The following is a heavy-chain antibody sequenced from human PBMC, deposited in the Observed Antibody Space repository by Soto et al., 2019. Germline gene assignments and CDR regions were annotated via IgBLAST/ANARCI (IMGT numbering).Heavy chain of an antibody. V-gene: IGHV3-23*01. CDR1: GFIFSNYV. CDR2: IGGSGDNR. J-gene: IGHJ4*02. D-gene: IGHD1-26*01. CDR3: AVKKSGKYHFDY. Sequence: EVQLLESGGGLVQPGGSLRLSCAASGFIFSNYVMNWVRQTPGKGLEWVSAIGGSGDNRDYIDSVKGRFTISRDNSKDTLFLQMDSLRAEDTAVYYCAVKKSGKYHFDYWGQGTLVTVSS.